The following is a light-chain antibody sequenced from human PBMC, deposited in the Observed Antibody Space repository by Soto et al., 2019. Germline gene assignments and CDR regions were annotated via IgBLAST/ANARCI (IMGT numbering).Light chain of an antibody. CDR3: QQYGGSPPRNA. Sequence: EIVLTQSPGPLSLSPGERATLSCRASQSVSSSYLAWYQQKPGQAPRLLIYGASSRATGIPDRFSGSGSGTDFTLTISRLEPEDSAVYYCQQYGGSPPRNAFGQGTRLEIK. J-gene: IGKJ5*01. CDR1: QSVSSSY. V-gene: IGKV3-20*01. CDR2: GAS.